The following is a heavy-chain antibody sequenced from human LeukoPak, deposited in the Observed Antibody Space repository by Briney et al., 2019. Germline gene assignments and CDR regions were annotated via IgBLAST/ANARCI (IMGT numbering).Heavy chain of an antibody. CDR2: ISGRGGST. Sequence: PGGSLRLSCAASGFTFSSYAMSWVRQAPGKGLEWVSAISGRGGSTYYADSVKGRFTISRDNSKNTLYLQMNSLRAEDTAVYYCAKRTDFWSGFTPFDYWGQGTLVTVSS. D-gene: IGHD3-3*01. V-gene: IGHV3-23*01. CDR3: AKRTDFWSGFTPFDY. CDR1: GFTFSSYA. J-gene: IGHJ4*02.